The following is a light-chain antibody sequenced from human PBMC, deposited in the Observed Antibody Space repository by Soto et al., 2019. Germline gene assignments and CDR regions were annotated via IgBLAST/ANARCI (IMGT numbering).Light chain of an antibody. CDR2: EVN. Sequence: QSALTQPPSASGSPGQSVTISCNGTNNDVGGYKFVSWYQQYPGKAPKLILYEVNKRPSGVPDRFSGSKSGNTASLTVSGLQTEDEADYYCSSYTGSNNLVIFGGGTKLTVL. J-gene: IGLJ2*01. CDR1: NNDVGGYKF. V-gene: IGLV2-8*01. CDR3: SSYTGSNNLVI.